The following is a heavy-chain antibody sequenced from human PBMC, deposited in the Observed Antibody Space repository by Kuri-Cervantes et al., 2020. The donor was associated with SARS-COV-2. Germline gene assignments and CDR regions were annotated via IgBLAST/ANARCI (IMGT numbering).Heavy chain of an antibody. CDR3: ARVLICGGSCYAFDI. J-gene: IGHJ3*02. Sequence: ASVKVSCKASGYTFTSYGTSWVRQAPGQGLEWMGWISAYNGNTNYAQKLQGRVTMTTDTSTSTVYMELRSLRSDDTAVYYCARVLICGGSCYAFDIWGQGTMVTVSS. D-gene: IGHD2-15*01. CDR2: ISAYNGNT. CDR1: GYTFTSYG. V-gene: IGHV1-18*01.